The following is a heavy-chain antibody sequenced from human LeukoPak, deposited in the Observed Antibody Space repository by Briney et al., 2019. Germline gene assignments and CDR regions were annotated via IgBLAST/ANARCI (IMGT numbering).Heavy chain of an antibody. J-gene: IGHJ6*03. CDR3: ARLSAYYYGSYFYYYMDV. Sequence: GGSLRLSCAVSGFTFDHYWMTWVRQAPGKGLEWVANIKEDGSEKNYVDSVKGRFTISRDNAKNSLSLQVNSLRAEDTALYYCARLSAYYYGSYFYYYMDVWGKGTTVTVSS. CDR1: GFTFDHYW. V-gene: IGHV3-7*01. CDR2: IKEDGSEK. D-gene: IGHD3-10*01.